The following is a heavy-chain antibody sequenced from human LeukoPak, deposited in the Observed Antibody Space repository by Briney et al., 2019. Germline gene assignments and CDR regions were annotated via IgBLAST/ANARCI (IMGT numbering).Heavy chain of an antibody. CDR3: ARRYYYDSSGYFDS. Sequence: GGSLQISCKGSGYSFTSYWIGWGRQVPGKGLEWMGIIYPGDSDTRYSPSFQGQVTMSADKSITTTYLQWSSLKASDTAIYYCARRYYYDSSGYFDSWGQGTLVTVSS. CDR1: GYSFTSYW. V-gene: IGHV5-51*01. CDR2: IYPGDSDT. J-gene: IGHJ4*02. D-gene: IGHD3-22*01.